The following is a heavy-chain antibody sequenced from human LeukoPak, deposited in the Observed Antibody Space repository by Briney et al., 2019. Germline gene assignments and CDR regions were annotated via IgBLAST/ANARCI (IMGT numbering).Heavy chain of an antibody. J-gene: IGHJ5*02. CDR3: ARGDCSFTSCFFDP. D-gene: IGHD2-2*01. Sequence: GGSLRLSCAASGFTFSNYGMHWVRQAPGKGLEWVTFIRYDGSNTYYADSVKGRFTISRDNPNNTVSLQMNSLRTQDTAVYFCARGDCSFTSCFFDPWGQGTLVTVSS. V-gene: IGHV3-30*02. CDR2: IRYDGSNT. CDR1: GFTFSNYG.